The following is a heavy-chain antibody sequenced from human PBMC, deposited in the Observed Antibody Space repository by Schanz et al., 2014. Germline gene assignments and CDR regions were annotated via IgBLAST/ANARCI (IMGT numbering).Heavy chain of an antibody. V-gene: IGHV4-31*03. J-gene: IGHJ4*02. CDR3: ALREKPYGPFAS. D-gene: IGHD3-10*01. CDR1: GDSISSGGYY. Sequence: QVQLQESGPGLVKPSQTLSLTCTVSGDSISSGGYYWSWIRQHPGKGLEWIGYIYYSGSTYYNPSLKSRVTISVDTSKNQFSLNLSSATAADTAVYYCALREKPYGPFASWGQGALVTVSS. CDR2: IYYSGST.